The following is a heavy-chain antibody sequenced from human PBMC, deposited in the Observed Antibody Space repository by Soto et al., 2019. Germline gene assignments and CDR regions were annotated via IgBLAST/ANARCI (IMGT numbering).Heavy chain of an antibody. CDR2: IIPIFGTA. D-gene: IGHD4-17*01. Sequence: ASVKVSCKASGGTFSSYAISWVRQAPGQGLEWMGGIIPIFGTANYAQKFQGRVTITADESTSTAYMELSRLRSDDTAVYYCARSGGGGDYAADYGMDVWGQGTTVTVSS. CDR1: GGTFSSYA. CDR3: ARSGGGGDYAADYGMDV. J-gene: IGHJ6*02. V-gene: IGHV1-69*13.